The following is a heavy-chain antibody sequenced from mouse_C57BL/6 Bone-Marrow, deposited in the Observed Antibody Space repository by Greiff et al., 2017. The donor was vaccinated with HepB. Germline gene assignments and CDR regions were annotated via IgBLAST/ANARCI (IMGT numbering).Heavy chain of an antibody. V-gene: IGHV1-81*01. D-gene: IGHD2-4*01. CDR1: GYTFTSYG. J-gene: IGHJ4*01. CDR3: ARTGIYYDSYYYAMDY. Sequence: QVQLKQSGAELARPGASVKLSCKASGYTFTSYGISWVKQRTGQGLEWIGEIYPRSGNTYYNETFKGKATLTADKSSSTAYMELRSLTSEDSAVYFCARTGIYYDSYYYAMDYWGQGTSVTVSS. CDR2: IYPRSGNT.